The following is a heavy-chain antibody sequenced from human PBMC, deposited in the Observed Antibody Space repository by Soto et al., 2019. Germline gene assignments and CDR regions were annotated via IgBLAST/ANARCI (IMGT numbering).Heavy chain of an antibody. J-gene: IGHJ4*02. D-gene: IGHD3-16*02. CDR3: ARLPRIHSGGFIVGHYFDY. Sequence: QVQLVQSGAEVKKPGASVKVSCKASGYTFTSYGISWVRQAPGQGLEWMGWISAYNGNTNYAQKLKGRVTMTTDTSTSTAYMELRSLRSDDTAVYYCARLPRIHSGGFIVGHYFDYWGQGTLVTVSS. CDR1: GYTFTSYG. V-gene: IGHV1-18*01. CDR2: ISAYNGNT.